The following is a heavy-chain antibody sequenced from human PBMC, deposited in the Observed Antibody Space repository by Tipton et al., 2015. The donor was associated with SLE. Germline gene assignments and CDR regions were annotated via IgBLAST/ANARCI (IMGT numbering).Heavy chain of an antibody. D-gene: IGHD6-19*01. J-gene: IGHJ5*02. CDR2: INHSGST. CDR1: GGSFSGYY. CDR3: ARKYSSNWFDP. Sequence: TLSLTCGVYGGSFSGYYWSWIRQPPGKGLEWIGEINHSGSTNYNPSLKSRVTISVDTSKNQFSLKLSSVTAADTAVYYCARKYSSNWFDPWGQGTLVTVSS. V-gene: IGHV4-34*01.